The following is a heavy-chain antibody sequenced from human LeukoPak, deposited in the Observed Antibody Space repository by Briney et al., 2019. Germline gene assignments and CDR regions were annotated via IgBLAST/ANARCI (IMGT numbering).Heavy chain of an antibody. J-gene: IGHJ4*02. Sequence: GGSLRLSCAASGFTFSSYSMNWVRQAPGKGLEWVSSISSSSSYIYYADSVKGRFTISRDNAKNSLYLQMNSLRAEDTAVYYCARGTTAMALFDYWGQGTLVTVSS. V-gene: IGHV3-21*01. CDR3: ARGTTAMALFDY. CDR2: ISSSSSYI. CDR1: GFTFSSYS. D-gene: IGHD5-18*01.